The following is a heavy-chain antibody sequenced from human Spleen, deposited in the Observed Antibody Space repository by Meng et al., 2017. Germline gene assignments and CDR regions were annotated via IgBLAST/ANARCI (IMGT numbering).Heavy chain of an antibody. CDR2: IDTKTGSP. D-gene: IGHD2-2*01. CDR3: TRDGYSDCSRTSCFYY. CDR1: GYPLTSYA. V-gene: IGHV7-4-1*02. J-gene: IGHJ4*02. Sequence: AQLVQPGSELRHPGASVKISCQASGYPLTSYAIHWLRPAPGQGHECMGWIDTKTGSPRYAQGFKGRLVFSSDTSVSTAYLEISGLKADDTAVYYCTRDGYSDCSRTSCFYYWGQGTLVTVSS.